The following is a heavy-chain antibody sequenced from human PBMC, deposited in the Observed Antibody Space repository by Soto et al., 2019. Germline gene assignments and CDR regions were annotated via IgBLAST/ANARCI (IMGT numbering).Heavy chain of an antibody. CDR1: GYTFTSYY. D-gene: IGHD3-22*01. V-gene: IGHV1-46*01. Sequence: ASVKVSCKASGYTFTSYYMHWVRQAPGQGLEWMGIINPSGGSTSYAQKFQGRVTMTRDTSTSTVYMELSSLRSEDTAVYYCARVTYDSSGYLNARPFDYWGQGTLVTVSS. J-gene: IGHJ4*02. CDR3: ARVTYDSSGYLNARPFDY. CDR2: INPSGGST.